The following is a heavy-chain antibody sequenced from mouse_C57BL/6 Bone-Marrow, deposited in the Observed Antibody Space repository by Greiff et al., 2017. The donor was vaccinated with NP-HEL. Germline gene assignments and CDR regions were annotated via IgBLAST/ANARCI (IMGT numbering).Heavy chain of an antibody. CDR2: INPSSGYT. J-gene: IGHJ2*01. CDR3: ARDYSNLYYFDY. D-gene: IGHD2-5*01. Sequence: VQLQQSGAELARPGASVKMSCKASGYTFTSYTMHWVKQRPGQGLEWIGYINPSSGYTKYNQKFKDKATLTADKSSSTAYMQLSSLTSEDSAVYYCARDYSNLYYFDYWGQGTTLTVSS. V-gene: IGHV1-4*01. CDR1: GYTFTSYT.